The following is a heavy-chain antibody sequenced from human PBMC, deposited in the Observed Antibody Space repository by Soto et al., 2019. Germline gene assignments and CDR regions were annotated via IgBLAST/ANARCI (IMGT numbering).Heavy chain of an antibody. CDR3: AGGPMGYDS. D-gene: IGHD3-16*01. J-gene: IGHJ4*02. CDR1: GGSISSGDYY. V-gene: IGHV4-61*08. CDR2: IYYSGST. Sequence: SETLSLTCTVSGGSISSGDYYWSWIRQPPGKGLEWIGYIYYSGSTNYNPSLKSRVTISVDTSKNQFSLKLYSVTAADAAVYYCAGGPMGYDSWGQGTLVTVSS.